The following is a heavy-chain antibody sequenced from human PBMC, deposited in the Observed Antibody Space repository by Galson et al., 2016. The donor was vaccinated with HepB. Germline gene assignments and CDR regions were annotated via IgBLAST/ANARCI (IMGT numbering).Heavy chain of an antibody. D-gene: IGHD2-21*02. CDR1: GGSISPYF. Sequence: ETLSLTCTVSGGSISPYFWSWIRHSPGKGLQWIGYMHNSGSTNYNPSLKSRVTVSLDTYKNQFSLKLTSVTAADTAVYYCARGYCGGDCYSMFQINYFGMDVWGRGTTVTVSS. V-gene: IGHV4-59*01. CDR2: MHNSGST. J-gene: IGHJ6*02. CDR3: ARGYCGGDCYSMFQINYFGMDV.